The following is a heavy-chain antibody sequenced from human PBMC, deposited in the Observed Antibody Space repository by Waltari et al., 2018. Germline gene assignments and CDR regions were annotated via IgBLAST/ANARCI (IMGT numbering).Heavy chain of an antibody. V-gene: IGHV5-10-1*01. D-gene: IGHD1-1*01. CDR3: ARTSTRDFYYMDV. CDR1: GYDFSTYW. CDR2: LDPSDSYT. J-gene: IGHJ6*03. Sequence: EVQLVQSGAEVKKPGESLRISCEGSGYDFSTYWITWVRHMPGKGLEWMGRLDPSDSYTNYSPSFRGHVTISVDRSISTAYIQWSGLRASDTAIYYCARTSTRDFYYMDVWGKGTTVTVSS.